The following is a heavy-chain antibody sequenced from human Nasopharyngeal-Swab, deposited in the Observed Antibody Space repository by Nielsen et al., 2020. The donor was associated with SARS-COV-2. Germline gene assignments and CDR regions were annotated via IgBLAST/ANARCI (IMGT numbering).Heavy chain of an antibody. Sequence: GESLKISRAASGFTFSSYAMSWVRQAPGKGLEWVSAISGSGGSTYYADSVKGRFTISRDNSKNTLYLQMNSLRAEDTAVYYCAKTASSSLYWYFDLWGRGTLVTVSS. CDR3: AKTASSSLYWYFDL. J-gene: IGHJ2*01. V-gene: IGHV3-23*01. CDR2: ISGSGGST. CDR1: GFTFSSYA. D-gene: IGHD6-6*01.